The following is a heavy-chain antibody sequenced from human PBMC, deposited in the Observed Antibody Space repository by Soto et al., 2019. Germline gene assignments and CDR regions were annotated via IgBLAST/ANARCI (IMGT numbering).Heavy chain of an antibody. CDR2: IYYSGST. Sequence: TLSLTCTVSGGPISSYYWSWIRQPPGKGLEWIGYIYYSGSTNYNPSLKSRVTISVDTSKNQFSLKLSSVTAADTAVYYCARLGIAAAGNYYYYGMDVWGQGTTVTVSS. D-gene: IGHD6-13*01. CDR3: ARLGIAAAGNYYYYGMDV. J-gene: IGHJ6*02. CDR1: GGPISSYY. V-gene: IGHV4-59*08.